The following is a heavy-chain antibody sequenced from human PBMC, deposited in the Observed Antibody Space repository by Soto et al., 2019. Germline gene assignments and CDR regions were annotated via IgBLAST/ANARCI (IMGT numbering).Heavy chain of an antibody. Sequence: GGSLTLSXVASGITFGSPAMSWVRQAPGEGLEWVSTITDTGGDAKYADSVRGRFTISRDNSKKTLYLQMSSLRADDSAVYFRARGSKDSYPGSRIFDFWGRGTLVTVSS. CDR3: ARGSKDSYPGSRIFDF. J-gene: IGHJ4*02. V-gene: IGHV3-23*01. CDR1: GITFGSPA. CDR2: ITDTGGDA. D-gene: IGHD3-10*01.